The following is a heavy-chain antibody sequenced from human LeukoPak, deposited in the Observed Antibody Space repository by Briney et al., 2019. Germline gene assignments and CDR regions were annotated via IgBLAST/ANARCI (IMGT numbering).Heavy chain of an antibody. J-gene: IGHJ4*02. Sequence: ASVKVPCKASGYTFTSYGINWVRQAPGQGLEWMGWISAYNGNTNYAQKLQGRVTMTTDTSTSTAYMELRSPRSDDTAVYYCARESVAAAGKDYWGQGTLVTVSS. CDR1: GYTFTSYG. D-gene: IGHD6-13*01. CDR2: ISAYNGNT. CDR3: ARESVAAAGKDY. V-gene: IGHV1-18*01.